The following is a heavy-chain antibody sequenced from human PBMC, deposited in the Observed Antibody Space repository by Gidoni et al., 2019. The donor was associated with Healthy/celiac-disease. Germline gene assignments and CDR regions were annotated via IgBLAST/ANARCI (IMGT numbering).Heavy chain of an antibody. Sequence: EVQLVESGGGLVQPGRSLRLSCAASGFPFDDYAMHWVRQAPGKGLEWVSGISWNSGSIGYADSVKGRFTISRDNAKNSLYLQMNSLRAEDTALYYCAKGGPNIWSGYYVYWGQGTLVTVSS. J-gene: IGHJ4*02. V-gene: IGHV3-9*01. CDR2: ISWNSGSI. CDR1: GFPFDDYA. CDR3: AKGGPNIWSGYYVY. D-gene: IGHD3-3*01.